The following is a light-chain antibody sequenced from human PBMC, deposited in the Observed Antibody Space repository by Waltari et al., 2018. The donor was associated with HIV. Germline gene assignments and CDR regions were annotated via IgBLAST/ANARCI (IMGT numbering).Light chain of an antibody. Sequence: ENVLTQSPGTLSLSPGERATLSCRASESFNIRYFAWYQQKPGQAPRLLIYGASNRATGVPERFMVGGSGTDLTLSFVGVGPKNFAIYHCQHFGSPPPGTFGQGTRLGIK. J-gene: IGKJ2*02. CDR1: ESFNIRY. CDR2: GAS. CDR3: QHFGSPPPGT. V-gene: IGKV3-20*01.